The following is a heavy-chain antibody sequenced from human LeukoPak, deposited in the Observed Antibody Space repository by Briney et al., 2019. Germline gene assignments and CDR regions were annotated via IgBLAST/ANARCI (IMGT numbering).Heavy chain of an antibody. D-gene: IGHD3-22*01. CDR3: ARTRSGFAFDI. CDR2: ISGSGAGT. Sequence: GGSLILSCAASGITFSSSSMSWVRQAPGKGLEWVSAISGSGAGTYYADSVKGRFTISRENSKNTLYLQMTSLRAEDTAVYYCARTRSGFAFDIWGQGTMVTVSS. J-gene: IGHJ3*02. V-gene: IGHV3-23*01. CDR1: GITFSSSS.